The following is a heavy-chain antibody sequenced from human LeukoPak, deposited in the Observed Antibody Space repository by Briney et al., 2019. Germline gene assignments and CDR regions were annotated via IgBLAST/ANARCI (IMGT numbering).Heavy chain of an antibody. Sequence: SVKVSCKASGGTFSSYAISWVRQAPGQGLEWMGGIIPIFGTPNYAQKFQDRVTITTDESTTTAYMELSSLRSEDTAVYYCARLLRLGELSLLDYWGQGTLVTVSS. D-gene: IGHD3-16*02. J-gene: IGHJ4*02. CDR3: ARLLRLGELSLLDY. CDR1: GGTFSSYA. CDR2: IIPIFGTP. V-gene: IGHV1-69*05.